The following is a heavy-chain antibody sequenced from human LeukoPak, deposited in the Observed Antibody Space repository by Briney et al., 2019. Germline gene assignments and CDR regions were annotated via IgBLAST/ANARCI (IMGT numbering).Heavy chain of an antibody. CDR1: GFTFDDYG. V-gene: IGHV3-53*01. Sequence: GGSLRLSCAASGFTFDDYGMSWVRQAPGKGLEWVSVIYSGGSTYYADSVKGRFTISRDNSKNTLYLQMNSLRAEDTAVYYCARTPGELFHYYMDVWGKGTTVTISS. CDR2: IYSGGST. CDR3: ARTPGELFHYYMDV. J-gene: IGHJ6*03. D-gene: IGHD3-10*01.